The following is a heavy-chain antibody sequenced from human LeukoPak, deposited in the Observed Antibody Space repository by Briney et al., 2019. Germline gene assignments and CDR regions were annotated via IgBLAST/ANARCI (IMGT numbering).Heavy chain of an antibody. CDR3: AREWSIFGVVTLGY. CDR2: ISAYNGNT. D-gene: IGHD3-3*01. V-gene: IGHV1-18*01. CDR1: GYTFTSYG. J-gene: IGHJ4*02. Sequence: GASVKVSCKASGYTFTSYGISWVRQAPGQGLEWMGWISAYNGNTNYAQKLQGRVTMTTDTSTSTAYMELRSLRSDDTAVYYCAREWSIFGVVTLGYWGQGTLVTVSS.